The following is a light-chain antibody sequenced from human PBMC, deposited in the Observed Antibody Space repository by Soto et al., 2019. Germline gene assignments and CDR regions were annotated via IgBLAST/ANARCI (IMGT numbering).Light chain of an antibody. J-gene: IGLJ2*01. CDR1: SGHSRYA. V-gene: IGLV4-69*01. CDR3: QTWGAGLVV. CDR2: VHSDGSH. Sequence: QLVLTQSPSASASLGASVKLTCSLRSGHSRYAIAWHQQRPEKGPRYLMKVHSDGSHNKGDGIPDRFSGSISGSEHYLSISSLKSEDEADYYCQTWGAGLVVFGGGTKLTVL.